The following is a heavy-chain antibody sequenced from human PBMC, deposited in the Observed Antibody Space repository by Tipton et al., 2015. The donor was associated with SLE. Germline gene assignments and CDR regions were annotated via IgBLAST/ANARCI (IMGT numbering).Heavy chain of an antibody. CDR3: AREGIAAAGGWFDP. V-gene: IGHV4-59*11. CDR1: GGSISSHY. Sequence: TLSLTCTVSGGSISSHYWSWIRQPPGEGLEWIGYIYYSGSTNYNPSLKSRVTISVDTSKNQFSLKLSSVTAADTAVYYCAREGIAAAGGWFDPWGQGTLVTVSS. D-gene: IGHD6-13*01. CDR2: IYYSGST. J-gene: IGHJ5*02.